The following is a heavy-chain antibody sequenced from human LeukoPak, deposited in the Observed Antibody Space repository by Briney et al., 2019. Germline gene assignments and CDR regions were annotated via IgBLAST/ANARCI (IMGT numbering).Heavy chain of an antibody. D-gene: IGHD3-3*01. V-gene: IGHV3-64*01. CDR3: ARMYYDFWSGYYDY. CDR1: GFTFSSYA. J-gene: IGHJ4*02. Sequence: PGGSLRLSCAASGFTFSSYAMHWVRQPPGKGLEYVSAISSNGGSTYYANSVKGRFTISRDNSKNTLYLQMGSLRAEDMAVYYCARMYYDFWSGYYDYWGQGTLVTVSS. CDR2: ISSNGGST.